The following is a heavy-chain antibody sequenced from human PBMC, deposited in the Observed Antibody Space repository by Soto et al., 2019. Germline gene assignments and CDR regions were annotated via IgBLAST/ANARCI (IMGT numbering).Heavy chain of an antibody. CDR2: INVGSGNT. V-gene: IGHV1-3*01. J-gene: IGHJ3*02. CDR1: GYTFSAYT. CDR3: ARDTETLGPRANDALDI. Sequence: ASVKVSCKAAGYTFSAYTMNWVLQAPGQSLEWMGRINVGSGNTRYSQNFQGRVSITRDTSASTVYMELTGLKSEDTAMYYCARDTETLGPRANDALDIWGQGTMVTVSS. D-gene: IGHD3-3*02.